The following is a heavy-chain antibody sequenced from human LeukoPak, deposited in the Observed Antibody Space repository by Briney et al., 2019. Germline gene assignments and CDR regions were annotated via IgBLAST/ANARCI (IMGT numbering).Heavy chain of an antibody. Sequence: GGSLRLSCEASGLTFNKYWMTWVRQAPGQGQEWVANIKQDGSEKNYVDSVKGRFTTSRDNAKNSLSLRMNSLSAEDTAVYYCATGYSSGWYFYFQHWGQGSLVSVSS. CDR2: IKQDGSEK. D-gene: IGHD6-19*01. CDR1: GLTFNKYW. J-gene: IGHJ1*01. V-gene: IGHV3-7*01. CDR3: ATGYSSGWYFYFQH.